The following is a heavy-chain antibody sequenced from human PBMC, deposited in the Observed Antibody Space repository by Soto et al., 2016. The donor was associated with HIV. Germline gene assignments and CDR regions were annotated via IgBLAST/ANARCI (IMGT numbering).Heavy chain of an antibody. D-gene: IGHD5-12*01. CDR1: GESFSGDY. CDR2: INHSGRT. CDR3: ARRPRDWLRAT. J-gene: IGHJ4*01. Sequence: QVQLQQWGTGLLKPSETLSLTCAVYGESFSGDYWSWIRQPPGKGLEWIGEINHSGRTNYNPSLKSRVTISVDTSKNQLSLKLNSVTVADTAVYYCARRPRDWLRATWGQGPWSPSPX. V-gene: IGHV4-34*01.